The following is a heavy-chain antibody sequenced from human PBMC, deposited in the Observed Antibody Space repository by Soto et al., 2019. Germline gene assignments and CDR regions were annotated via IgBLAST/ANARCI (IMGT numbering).Heavy chain of an antibody. Sequence: ASVKVSCKTFGYTFTNYVIHWVRQAPGRGLEWMGWINAGTGNTKYSQKLQDRLTISRDTSAATAYLDLSRLASEDTAVYYCARGRASWYWDFWGHGTLVPVCS. J-gene: IGHJ4*01. V-gene: IGHV1-3*01. CDR1: GYTFTNYV. D-gene: IGHD2-8*02. CDR3: ARGRASWYWDF. CDR2: INAGTGNT.